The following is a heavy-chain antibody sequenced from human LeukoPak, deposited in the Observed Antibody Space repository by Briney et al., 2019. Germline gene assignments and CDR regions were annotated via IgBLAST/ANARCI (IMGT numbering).Heavy chain of an antibody. D-gene: IGHD6-13*01. CDR2: ISSSSSYI. Sequence: GGSLRLSCAASGFTFSSYSMNWVRQAPGKGLEWVSSISSSSSYIYYADSVKGRFTISRDNAKNSLYLQMNGLRAEDTAVYYCARDRAAAGTTIFDYWGQGTLVTVSS. J-gene: IGHJ4*02. V-gene: IGHV3-21*01. CDR3: ARDRAAAGTTIFDY. CDR1: GFTFSSYS.